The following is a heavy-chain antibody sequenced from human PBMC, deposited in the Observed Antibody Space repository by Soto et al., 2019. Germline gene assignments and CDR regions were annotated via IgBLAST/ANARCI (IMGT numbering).Heavy chain of an antibody. V-gene: IGHV3-30-3*01. D-gene: IGHD2-2*01. CDR1: GFTFSSYA. CDR2: ISYDGSNK. Sequence: PGGSLRLSCAASGFTFSSYAMHWVRQAPGKGLEWVAVISYDGSNKYYADSVKGRFTTSRDNSKNTLYLQMNSLRAEDTAVYYCARDHPCTSCYYYYYYGMDVWGQGTTVTVSS. CDR3: ARDHPCTSCYYYYYYGMDV. J-gene: IGHJ6*02.